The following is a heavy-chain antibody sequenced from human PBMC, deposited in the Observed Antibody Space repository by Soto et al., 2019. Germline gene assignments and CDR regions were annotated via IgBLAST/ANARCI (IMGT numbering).Heavy chain of an antibody. Sequence: QVQLVESGGGVVQPGRSLRLSCAASGFTFSSYGMHWVRQAPGKGLEWVAVISYDGSNKYYADSVKGRFTISRDNSKNTLYLQMNSLRAEDTAVYYCAKESGDGDYFDYWGQGTLVTVSS. CDR1: GFTFSSYG. CDR2: ISYDGSNK. CDR3: AKESGDGDYFDY. J-gene: IGHJ4*02. D-gene: IGHD3-10*01. V-gene: IGHV3-30*18.